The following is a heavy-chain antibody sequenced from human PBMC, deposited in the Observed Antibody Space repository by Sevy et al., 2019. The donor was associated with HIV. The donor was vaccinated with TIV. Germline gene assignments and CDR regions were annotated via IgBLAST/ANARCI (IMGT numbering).Heavy chain of an antibody. CDR2: ISGDSGHT. CDR3: ARDGNSGYYFNYYYYGMDV. D-gene: IGHD3-22*01. CDR1: GFSLNDYY. J-gene: IGHJ6*02. Sequence: GGSLRLSCAATGFSLNDYYMTWIRQAPGKGLEWVSYISGDSGHTNYAESVKGRFTISRDNTKNFVYLQMDGLRAEDTATYHCARDGNSGYYFNYYYYGMDVWGQGTTVTVSS. V-gene: IGHV3-11*06.